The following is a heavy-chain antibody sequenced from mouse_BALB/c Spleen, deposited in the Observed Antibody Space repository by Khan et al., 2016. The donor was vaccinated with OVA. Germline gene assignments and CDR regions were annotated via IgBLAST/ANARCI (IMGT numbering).Heavy chain of an antibody. Sequence: QVQLKQSGPGLVQPSQSLSITCTVSGFSLTTYGIHWVRQSPGKGLEWLGLIWSGGNTDYNTAFISRLSITKDNSKSQDFFKMNCLQADDTAMYYCARNSYMSLFTYWGQSTLVTFSA. CDR2: IWSGGNT. J-gene: IGHJ3*01. V-gene: IGHV2-2*01. CDR1: GFSLTTYG. CDR3: ARNSYMSLFTY. D-gene: IGHD1-3*01.